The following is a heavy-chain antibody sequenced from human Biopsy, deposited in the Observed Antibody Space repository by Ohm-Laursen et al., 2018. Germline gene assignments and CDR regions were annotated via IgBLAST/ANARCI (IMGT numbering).Heavy chain of an antibody. J-gene: IGHJ5*02. Sequence: GSSVKVSCKASGGTFSSYIFAWVRQAPGQRPEWMGDVMPFFGTAQYAPKLQGRVSMTTDKTTYTAYMELTSLTSEDPAVYFCARHCYDTSGYNWFDPWGQGTLVTVSS. V-gene: IGHV1-69*05. CDR1: GGTFSSYI. CDR3: ARHCYDTSGYNWFDP. CDR2: VMPFFGTA. D-gene: IGHD3-22*01.